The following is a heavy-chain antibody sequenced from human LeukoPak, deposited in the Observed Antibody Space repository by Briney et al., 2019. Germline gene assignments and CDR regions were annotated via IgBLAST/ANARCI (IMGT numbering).Heavy chain of an antibody. CDR3: ARDLVITIFGVVIIPLDY. V-gene: IGHV3-7*01. CDR1: GFTFSNFW. J-gene: IGHJ4*02. D-gene: IGHD3-3*01. Sequence: GGSLRLSCTASGFTFSNFWMNWVRQAPGKGLEWVANIKQDGSEKYYVDSVKGRFTISRDNAKNSLYLQMNSLRAEDTAVYYCARDLVITIFGVVIIPLDYWGQGTLVTVSS. CDR2: IKQDGSEK.